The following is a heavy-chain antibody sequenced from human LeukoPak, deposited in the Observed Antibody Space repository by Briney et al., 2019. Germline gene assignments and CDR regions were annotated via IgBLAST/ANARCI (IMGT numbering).Heavy chain of an antibody. Sequence: GASVKVSCKASGGTFSSYAIGWVRQAPGQGLEWMGGIIPIFGTANYAQKFQGRVTITADESTSTAYMELSSLRSEDTAVYYCARDRGYSNDAFDIWGQGTMVTVSS. CDR2: IIPIFGTA. CDR3: ARDRGYSNDAFDI. J-gene: IGHJ3*02. D-gene: IGHD1-1*01. V-gene: IGHV1-69*13. CDR1: GGTFSSYA.